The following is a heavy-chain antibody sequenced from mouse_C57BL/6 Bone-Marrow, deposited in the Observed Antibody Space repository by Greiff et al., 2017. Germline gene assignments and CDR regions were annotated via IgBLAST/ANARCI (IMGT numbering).Heavy chain of an antibody. CDR1: GYTFTDYY. J-gene: IGHJ2*01. CDR3: ARNLLPHFDY. Sequence: QVQLQQPGAELAKPGASVKLSCKASGYTFTDYYINWVKQRPGQGLEWIARIYPGSGNTYYNEKFKGKATLTAEKSSSTAYMQLSSLTSEDSAVYFCARNLLPHFDYWGQGTTLTVSS. D-gene: IGHD2-10*01. CDR2: IYPGSGNT. V-gene: IGHV1-76*01.